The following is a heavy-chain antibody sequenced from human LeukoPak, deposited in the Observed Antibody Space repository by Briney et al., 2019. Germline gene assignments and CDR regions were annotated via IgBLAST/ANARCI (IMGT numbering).Heavy chain of an antibody. D-gene: IGHD5-24*01. V-gene: IGHV3-33*06. CDR3: AKDWDGYNEGYFDY. CDR2: IWYDGSNK. CDR1: GFTFSSYG. Sequence: GGSLRLSCAASGFTFSSYGMHWVRQAPGKGLEWVAVIWYDGSNKYYTDSVKGRFTISRDNSRNTLYLQMNSLRAEDTAVYYCAKDWDGYNEGYFDYWGQGTLVTVSS. J-gene: IGHJ4*02.